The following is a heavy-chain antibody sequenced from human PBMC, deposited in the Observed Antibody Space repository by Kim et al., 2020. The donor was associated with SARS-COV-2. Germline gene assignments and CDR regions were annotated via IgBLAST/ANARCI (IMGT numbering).Heavy chain of an antibody. Sequence: GGSLRLSCAASGFTVSSNFMNWVRQSPGEGLEWVSTIYSDGSTYYSDSVKGRFTISRDTSRNTLYLEMNSLRAEDTAVYYCARDWDIVRDKAFSPWGQGTLVTVSS. D-gene: IGHD2-15*01. J-gene: IGHJ5*02. V-gene: IGHV3-53*01. CDR2: IYSDGST. CDR1: GFTVSSNF. CDR3: ARDWDIVRDKAFSP.